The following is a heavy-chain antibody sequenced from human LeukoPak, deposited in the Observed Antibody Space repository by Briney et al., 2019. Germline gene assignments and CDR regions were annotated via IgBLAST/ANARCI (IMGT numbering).Heavy chain of an antibody. J-gene: IGHJ4*02. Sequence: ASVKVSCKASGYTFTGYYMHWVRQAPGQGLEWMGRIYPNTGGTNSAQKFQGRVTMTSDTSISTAYMEMTSLTSDDTAVYYCAAFSTYWQLTYWGQGTLVTVSS. CDR3: AAFSTYWQLTY. V-gene: IGHV1-2*06. D-gene: IGHD4-11*01. CDR1: GYTFTGYY. CDR2: IYPNTGGT.